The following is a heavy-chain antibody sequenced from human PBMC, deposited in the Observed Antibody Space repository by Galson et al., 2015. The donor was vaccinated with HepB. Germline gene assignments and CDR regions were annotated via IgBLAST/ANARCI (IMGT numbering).Heavy chain of an antibody. D-gene: IGHD3-10*01. Sequence: QSGAEVKKPGESLRVSCKASGYTFTSYAMNWVRQAPGQGLEWMGWINTNTGNPTYAQGFTGRFVFSLGTSVSTAYLQISSLKAEDTAVYYCARNPMSGSGSYYKRAGRGGAAFDIWGQGTMVTVSS. CDR3: ARNPMSGSGSYYKRAGRGGAAFDI. J-gene: IGHJ3*02. V-gene: IGHV7-4-1*02. CDR1: GYTFTSYA. CDR2: INTNTGNP.